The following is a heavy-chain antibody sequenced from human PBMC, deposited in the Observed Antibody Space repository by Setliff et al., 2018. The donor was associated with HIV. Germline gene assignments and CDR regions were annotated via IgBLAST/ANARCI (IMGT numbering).Heavy chain of an antibody. Sequence: ASVKVSCKASGYTFTSYAMHWVRQAPGQRLEWMGWINAGNGNTKYSQEFQGRVTITRDTSASTAYMELSSLRSEDMAVYYCARSPPYYDILTGYSNSGNWFDPWGQGTLVTVSS. J-gene: IGHJ5*02. D-gene: IGHD3-9*01. CDR1: GYTFTSYA. CDR2: INAGNGNT. CDR3: ARSPPYYDILTGYSNSGNWFDP. V-gene: IGHV1-3*03.